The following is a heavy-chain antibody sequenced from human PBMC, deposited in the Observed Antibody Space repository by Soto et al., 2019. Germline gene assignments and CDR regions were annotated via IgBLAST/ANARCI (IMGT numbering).Heavy chain of an antibody. D-gene: IGHD4-17*01. CDR2: IRNKANRYTT. CDR1: GFRFSDHY. V-gene: IGHV3-72*01. Sequence: EVQLVASGGGLVQPGGSLRLSCVASGFRFSDHYMDWVRQAPGEGLEWVGRIRNKANRYTTEYAASVKGRVTISRDDSNTLLSLQMNSLKTEYTAVYDCVRDGVTTTPYYMDICGKGPTITVSS. J-gene: IGHJ6*03. CDR3: VRDGVTTTPYYMDI.